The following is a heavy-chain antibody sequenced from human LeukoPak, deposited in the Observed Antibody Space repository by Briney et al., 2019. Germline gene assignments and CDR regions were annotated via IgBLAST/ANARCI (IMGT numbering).Heavy chain of an antibody. CDR2: ISASNGNT. CDR3: ARGGPLDGYSSIDY. CDR1: GYSFTDYA. V-gene: IGHV1-18*01. J-gene: IGHJ4*02. D-gene: IGHD5-24*01. Sequence: GASVKVSCKTSGYSFTDYAITWVRQVRGQGLQWVGWISASNGNTDYAQSFRGRATMTTDTSTSTAYLELSSLRSEDTAVYYCARGGPLDGYSSIDYWGQGTLVTVSS.